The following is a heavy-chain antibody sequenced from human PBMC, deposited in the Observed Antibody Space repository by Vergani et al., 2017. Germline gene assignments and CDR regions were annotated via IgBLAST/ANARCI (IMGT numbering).Heavy chain of an antibody. D-gene: IGHD1-26*01. V-gene: IGHV3-30*02. CDR3: AKQYVGTSDC. CDR2: IGKDGINT. Sequence: QVQLVESAGGVVQPGGSLRLSCAASGFTFSNFGMHWIRQAPGKGLEWLAYIGKDGINTRYRDAVRGRFIISRDNSKNTLYLQMNSLRVEDTALYYCAKQYVGTSDCWGQGTLVTVSS. CDR1: GFTFSNFG. J-gene: IGHJ4*02.